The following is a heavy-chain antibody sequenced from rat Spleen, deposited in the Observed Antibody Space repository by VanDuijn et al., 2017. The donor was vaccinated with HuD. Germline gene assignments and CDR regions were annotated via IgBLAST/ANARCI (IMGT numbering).Heavy chain of an antibody. V-gene: IGHV5S10*01. CDR1: GFTFSDYA. CDR3: ATGPRILRLDWFAY. D-gene: IGHD1-6*01. J-gene: IGHJ3*01. CDR2: ITYDAAST. Sequence: EAQLVESGGGLVQPGKSLKLSCAASGFTFSDYAMTWVRQSPQKGLEWVALITYDAASTYYRDSVKGRFTISRDDTKSSLYLQMDSLRSEDTATYYCATGPRILRLDWFAYWGQGTLVTVSS.